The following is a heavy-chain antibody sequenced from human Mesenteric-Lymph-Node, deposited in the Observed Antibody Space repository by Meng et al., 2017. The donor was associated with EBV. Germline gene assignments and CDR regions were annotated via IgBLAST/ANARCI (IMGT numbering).Heavy chain of an antibody. CDR1: GYSFINND. J-gene: IGHJ5*02. CDR2: MNARTGNP. CDR3: ARQQLGRDWFDP. Sequence: VQLGQAGAEVKKPGASVKVSRKASGYSFINNDINWVRQATGQGLEWMGWMNARTGNPGYAQKFQGRVTMTRNTSTSTAYLELSSLTSEDTGVYYCARQQLGRDWFDPWGQGTLVAVSS. V-gene: IGHV1-8*01. D-gene: IGHD4-11*01.